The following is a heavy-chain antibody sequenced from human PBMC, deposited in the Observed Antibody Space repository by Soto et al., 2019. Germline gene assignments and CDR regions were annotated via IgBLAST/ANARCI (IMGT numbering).Heavy chain of an antibody. J-gene: IGHJ4*02. V-gene: IGHV4-34*01. CDR2: INHSGST. CDR3: ARGRTIFGVVISYYFDY. CDR1: GGSFSGYY. Sequence: TLSLTCAVYGGSFSGYYWSWIRQPPGKGLEWIGEINHSGSTNYNPSLKSRVTISVDTSKNQFSLKLSSVTAADTAVYYCARGRTIFGVVISYYFDYWGQGTLVTISS. D-gene: IGHD3-3*01.